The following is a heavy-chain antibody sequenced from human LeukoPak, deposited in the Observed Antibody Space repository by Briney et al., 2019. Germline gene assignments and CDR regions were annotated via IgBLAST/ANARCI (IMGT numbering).Heavy chain of an antibody. D-gene: IGHD2-21*02. J-gene: IGHJ4*02. Sequence: PGGSLILSCSASGFTFSGYAMHWVRQAPGQGLEYVSGIPSNGGTTYYADSVKGRFTISRDNSKNTLYLQMSSLRAEDTAVYFCVRDRVVVTATFDCWGQGTLVTVSS. CDR2: IPSNGGTT. V-gene: IGHV3-64D*06. CDR1: GFTFSGYA. CDR3: VRDRVVVTATFDC.